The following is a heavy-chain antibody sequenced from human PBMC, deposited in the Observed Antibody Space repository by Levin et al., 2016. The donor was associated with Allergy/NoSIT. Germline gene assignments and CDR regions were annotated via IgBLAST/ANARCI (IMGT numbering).Heavy chain of an antibody. CDR3: VRDSVDTALVFDY. V-gene: IGHV1-18*04. J-gene: IGHJ4*02. D-gene: IGHD5-18*01. CDR2: ISAQNGRT. Sequence: ASVKVSCKGSGYIFSIYGISWVRQAPGQGLEWMGWISAQNGRTKYSEKLQGRVTMTTETSTSTAYMELRSLRSDDTATYYCVRDSVDTALVFDYWGQGTLVAVSS. CDR1: GYIFSIYG.